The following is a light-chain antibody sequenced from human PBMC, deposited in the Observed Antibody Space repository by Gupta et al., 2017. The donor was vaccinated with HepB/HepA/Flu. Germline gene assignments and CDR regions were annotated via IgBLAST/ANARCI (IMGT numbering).Light chain of an antibody. V-gene: IGLV3-25*03. CDR3: QAADSSGTYV. Sequence: SYELTQPPSVSVSPRQTARITCSGDALPKQYAYWYQQKPGQAPMLVIYKDSERPAGIPERFSGSNSGTTVTLTISGVQAEDEADYYCQAADSSGTYVFGTGTKVTVL. CDR1: ALPKQY. CDR2: KDS. J-gene: IGLJ1*01.